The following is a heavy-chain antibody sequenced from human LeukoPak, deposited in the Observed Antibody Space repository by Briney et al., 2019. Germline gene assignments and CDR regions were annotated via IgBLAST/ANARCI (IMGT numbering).Heavy chain of an antibody. CDR3: ARDSEGWGSGYYYYMDV. V-gene: IGHV4-4*07. D-gene: IGHD3-16*01. Sequence: PSETLSLTCTVSGGSISSYFWSWIRQPAGKGLEWIGRIHTTRNTNYNPSLKSRITMSLDTSKNRFSLKVSSVTAADTAVYYCARDSEGWGSGYYYYMDVWGKGTTVTVSS. CDR1: GGSISSYF. CDR2: IHTTRNT. J-gene: IGHJ6*03.